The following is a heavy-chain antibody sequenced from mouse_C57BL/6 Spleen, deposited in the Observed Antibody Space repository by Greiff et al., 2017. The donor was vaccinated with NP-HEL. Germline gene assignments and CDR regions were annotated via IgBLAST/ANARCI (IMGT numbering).Heavy chain of an antibody. CDR2: ISSGGDYI. CDR3: TRDDGYPYAMDY. J-gene: IGHJ4*01. CDR1: GFTFSSYA. V-gene: IGHV5-9-1*02. D-gene: IGHD2-3*01. Sequence: EVKLVESGEGLVKPGGSLKLSCAASGFTFSSYAMSWVRQTPEKRLEWVAYISSGGDYIYYADTVKGRFTISRDNARNTLYLQMSSLKSEDTAMYYCTRDDGYPYAMDYWGQGTSVTVSS.